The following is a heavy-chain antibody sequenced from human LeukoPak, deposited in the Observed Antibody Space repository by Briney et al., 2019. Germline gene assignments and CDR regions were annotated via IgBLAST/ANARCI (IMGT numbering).Heavy chain of an antibody. CDR3: ASLSLFSNGDY. CDR2: KTEDRCGK. V-gene: IGHV3-7*05. D-gene: IGHD2-8*01. Sequence: GGALRPSCSASGFTFSNYWMNWIGQAPGKGLGWVQNKTEDRCGKYYVVSVKRRFPLHREHAKHSLYLQMHSLSAEHTAVYFCASLSLFSNGDYWGQGILVTVSS. CDR1: GFTFSNYW. J-gene: IGHJ4*02.